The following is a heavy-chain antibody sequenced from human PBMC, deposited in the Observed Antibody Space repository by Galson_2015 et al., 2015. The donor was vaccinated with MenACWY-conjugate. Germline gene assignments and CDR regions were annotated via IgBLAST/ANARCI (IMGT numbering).Heavy chain of an antibody. J-gene: IGHJ4*02. CDR3: VRDNAAAPDLIDS. Sequence: SLRLSCAASGFTFSTYWMHWVRQAPGKGLVWVSRINNDGSSTNYADSVKGRFTISRDNAKNTLYLQMNSLRAEDAALYYCVRDNAAAPDLIDSWGQGTRVTVSS. D-gene: IGHD6-25*01. CDR1: GFTFSTYW. CDR2: INNDGSST. V-gene: IGHV3-74*01.